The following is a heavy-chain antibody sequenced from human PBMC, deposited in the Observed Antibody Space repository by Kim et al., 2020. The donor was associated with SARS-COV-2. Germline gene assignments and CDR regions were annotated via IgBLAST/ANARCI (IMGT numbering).Heavy chain of an antibody. CDR3: ARLDGDYRDY. CDR2: ST. J-gene: IGHJ4*02. V-gene: IGHV4-39*01. Sequence: STYYNPSLKRRVTISVDTSKNQFSLKLSSVTAADTAVYYCARLDGDYRDYWGQGTLVTVSS. D-gene: IGHD4-17*01.